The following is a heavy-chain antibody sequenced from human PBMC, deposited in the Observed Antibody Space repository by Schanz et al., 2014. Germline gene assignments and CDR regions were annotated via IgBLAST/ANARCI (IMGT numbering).Heavy chain of an antibody. CDR2: VNPSVRGT. J-gene: IGHJ4*02. CDR1: GYTLSAYS. V-gene: IGHV1-46*03. D-gene: IGHD3-22*01. Sequence: QVQLVQSGAEVKKPGASVTVSCQASGYTLSAYSLHWVRQAPGQGLEWMGIVNPSVRGTHFAREFQGRVTVTSDTSTSTVYMELSGLRSEDTAVYYCAGAFDSSGYYFDYWGQGTLVTVSS. CDR3: AGAFDSSGYYFDY.